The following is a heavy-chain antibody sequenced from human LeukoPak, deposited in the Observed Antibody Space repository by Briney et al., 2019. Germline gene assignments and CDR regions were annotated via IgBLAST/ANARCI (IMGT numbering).Heavy chain of an antibody. CDR3: AREREQQLVPYYYYYYGMDV. J-gene: IGHJ6*02. V-gene: IGHV3-13*01. CDR2: IGTAGDT. D-gene: IGHD6-13*01. Sequence: GGSLRLSCAASGFTFSSYDMHWVRQATGKGLEWVSAIGTAGDTYYPGSVKGRFTISRENAKNSLYLQMNSLRAGDTAVYYCAREREQQLVPYYYYYYGMDVWGQGTKVTVSS. CDR1: GFTFSSYD.